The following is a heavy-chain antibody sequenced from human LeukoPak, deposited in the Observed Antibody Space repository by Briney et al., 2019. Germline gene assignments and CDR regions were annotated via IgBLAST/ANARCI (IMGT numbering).Heavy chain of an antibody. J-gene: IGHJ4*02. Sequence: AGSLRLSCAASGFTFTSNAMAWVRQAPGKGLEWVSAMDGSGGTTFYADSVKGRVTISRVQSTNTVYLQMNSLRADDTDVYYCAKAHCSSTSCSRADNWGQGTMVTVS. CDR3: AKAHCSSTSCSRADN. CDR2: MDGSGGTT. CDR1: GFTFTSNA. V-gene: IGHV3-23*01. D-gene: IGHD2-2*01.